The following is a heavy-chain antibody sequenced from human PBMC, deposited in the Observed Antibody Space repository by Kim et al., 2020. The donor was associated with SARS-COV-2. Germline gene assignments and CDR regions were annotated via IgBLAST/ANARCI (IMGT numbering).Heavy chain of an antibody. CDR3: AKSHRPGFDY. CDR1: GFTFSSYG. V-gene: IGHV3-30*18. J-gene: IGHJ4*02. Sequence: GGSLRLSCAASGFTFSSYGMHWVRQAPGKGLEWVALISYDGSNKYYADSVKGRFTISRDNSKNTLYLQMNSLRAEDTAVYYCAKSHRPGFDYWGQGTLVTVSS. CDR2: ISYDGSNK.